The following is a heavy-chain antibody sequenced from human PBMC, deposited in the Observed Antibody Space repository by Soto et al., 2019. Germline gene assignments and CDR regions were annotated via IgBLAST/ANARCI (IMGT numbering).Heavy chain of an antibody. V-gene: IGHV3-13*01. CDR3: AARTTVRGYCSGGSCYGAFDI. J-gene: IGHJ3*02. D-gene: IGHD2-15*01. Sequence: GGSLRLSCAASGFTFSSYDMHWVRQATGKGLEWVSAIGTAGDTYYPGSVKGRFTISRENAKNSLYLQMNSLRAGDTAVYYCAARTTVRGYCSGGSCYGAFDIWGQGTMVTVSS. CDR2: IGTAGDT. CDR1: GFTFSSYD.